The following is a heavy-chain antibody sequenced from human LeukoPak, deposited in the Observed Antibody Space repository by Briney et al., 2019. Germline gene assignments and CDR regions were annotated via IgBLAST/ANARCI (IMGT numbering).Heavy chain of an antibody. V-gene: IGHV3-20*04. J-gene: IGHJ3*02. CDR3: ARDGGVYCDSSGLYAFDI. CDR2: INWNGGST. Sequence: GGSLRLSCAASGFTFDDYGMSWVRHAPGKGLEWVSGINWNGGSTGYADSVKGRFTIFRDNAKNSLYLQMNSLRAEDTALYYCARDGGVYCDSSGLYAFDIWGQGTMVTVSS. D-gene: IGHD3-22*01. CDR1: GFTFDDYG.